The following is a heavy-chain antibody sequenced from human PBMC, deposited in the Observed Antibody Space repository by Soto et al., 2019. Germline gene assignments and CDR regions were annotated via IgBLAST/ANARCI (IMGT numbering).Heavy chain of an antibody. CDR3: ARRDDSSGYPYFDY. J-gene: IGHJ4*02. D-gene: IGHD3-22*01. CDR1: GDSVSSNSAA. Sequence: TLSLTCAISGDSVSSNSAAWNWIRQSPSRGLEWLGRTYYRSKWYNDYAVSVKSRITINPDTSKNQFSLQLNSVTPEDTAVYYCARRDDSSGYPYFDYWGQGTLVTVSS. V-gene: IGHV6-1*01. CDR2: TYYRSKWYN.